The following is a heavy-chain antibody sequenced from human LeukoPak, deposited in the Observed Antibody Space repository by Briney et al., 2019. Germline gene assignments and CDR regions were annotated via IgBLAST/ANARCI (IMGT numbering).Heavy chain of an antibody. CDR1: GCTFSSYA. V-gene: IGHV1-69*05. D-gene: IGHD5-24*01. CDR2: IIPIFGTA. CDR3: ARAREMATISDYYYYYMDV. Sequence: GASVKVSCKASGCTFSSYAISWVRQAPGQGLEWMGRIIPIFGTANYAQKFQGRVTITTDESTSTAYMELSSLRSEDTAVYYCARAREMATISDYYYYYMDVWGKGTTVTVSS. J-gene: IGHJ6*03.